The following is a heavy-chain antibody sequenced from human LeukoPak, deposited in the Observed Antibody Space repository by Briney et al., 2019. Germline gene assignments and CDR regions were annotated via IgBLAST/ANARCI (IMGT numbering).Heavy chain of an antibody. CDR1: GFTFSNYA. V-gene: IGHV3-30-3*01. CDR3: ARDLSGSYMSDY. J-gene: IGHJ4*02. Sequence: PGGSLTLSCAASGFTFSNYAMHWARQAPGKGLEWVAFISHDRSNNCHADSVKGRFTISRDNSKNTLYLQMNSLTDEDTAVYYCARDLSGSYMSDYWGQGTLVTVSA. CDR2: ISHDRSNN. D-gene: IGHD3-10*01.